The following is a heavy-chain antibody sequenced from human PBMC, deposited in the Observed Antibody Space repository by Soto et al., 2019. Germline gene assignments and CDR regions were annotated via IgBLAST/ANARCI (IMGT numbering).Heavy chain of an antibody. J-gene: IGHJ4*02. D-gene: IGHD2-8*01. Sequence: PWGSLRLSCATSGFTFSSNGMSWVRQAPGKGLDWVSGISGSGRNTYYADSVKGRFTISRDNSKNTLFLQMNSLRVEDTAVYYCAKNGLSDSPSAIDSWGQGTLVTVSS. CDR1: GFTFSSNG. V-gene: IGHV3-23*01. CDR2: ISGSGRNT. CDR3: AKNGLSDSPSAIDS.